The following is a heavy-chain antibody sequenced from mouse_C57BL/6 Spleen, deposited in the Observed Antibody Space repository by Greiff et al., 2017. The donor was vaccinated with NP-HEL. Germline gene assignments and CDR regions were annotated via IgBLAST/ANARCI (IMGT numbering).Heavy chain of an antibody. CDR1: GFNIKDYY. CDR3: ALVPMVTWWYFDV. D-gene: IGHD2-2*01. J-gene: IGHJ1*03. Sequence: VHVKQSGAELVKPGASVKLSCTASGFNIKDYYMHWVKQRTEQGLEWIGRIDPEDGETKYAPKFQGKATITADTSSNTAYLQLSSLTSEDTAVYYCALVPMVTWWYFDVWGTGTTVTVSS. CDR2: IDPEDGET. V-gene: IGHV14-2*01.